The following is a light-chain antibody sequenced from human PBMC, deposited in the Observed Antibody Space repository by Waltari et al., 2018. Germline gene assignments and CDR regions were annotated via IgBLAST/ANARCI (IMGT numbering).Light chain of an antibody. CDR1: NPNIGSNP. CDR3: AAWDDSLNGFYV. V-gene: IGLV1-44*01. CDR2: NNS. J-gene: IGLJ1*01. Sequence: QSVLTQPPSASGTPGQRVTISCSGSNPNIGSNPVNWYHQLPGTAPKLPIYNNSQRPSGVPDRFSGSNCGTSASLAISGLQSEDEGAYYCAAWDDSLNGFYVFGTGTKVTVL.